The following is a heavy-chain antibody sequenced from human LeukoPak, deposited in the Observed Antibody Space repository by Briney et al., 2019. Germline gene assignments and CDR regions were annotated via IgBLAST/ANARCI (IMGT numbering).Heavy chain of an antibody. V-gene: IGHV3-23*01. CDR2: ISSSGGST. J-gene: IGHJ6*03. D-gene: IGHD6-19*01. CDR1: GFTFSSYA. CDR3: AKSVYSSGWYGRDYYCYYMDV. Sequence: GGSLRLSCAASGFTFSSYAMSWVRQAPGKGLEWVSAISSSGGSTYYADSVKGRFTVSRDNSKNTLYLQMNSLRAEDTAVYYCAKSVYSSGWYGRDYYCYYMDVWGKGTTVTVSS.